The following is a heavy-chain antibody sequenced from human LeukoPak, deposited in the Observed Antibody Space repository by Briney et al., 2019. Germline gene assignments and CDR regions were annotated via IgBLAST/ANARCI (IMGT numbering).Heavy chain of an antibody. CDR1: GFTFSSYA. CDR2: ISGSGGST. D-gene: IGHD4-17*01. J-gene: IGHJ4*02. V-gene: IGHV3-23*01. Sequence: SGGSLRLSCAASGFTFSSYAMGWVRQAPGKGLEWVSAISGSGGSTYYADSVKGRFTISRDNSKNTLYLQMNSLRAEDTAVYYCAKDLSSGSPGNGDPPLWGQGTLVTVSS. CDR3: AKDLSSGSPGNGDPPL.